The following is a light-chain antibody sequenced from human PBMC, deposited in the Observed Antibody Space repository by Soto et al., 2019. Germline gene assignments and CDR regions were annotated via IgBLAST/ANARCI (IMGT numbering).Light chain of an antibody. CDR2: AAS. V-gene: IGKV1-39*01. J-gene: IGKJ1*01. CDR1: QSISSY. CDR3: QQSYSTPRT. Sequence: DIQMTQSPSSLSASVGDRVTITCRASQSISSYLNWYQQKPGKAPKLLIYAASSLQSGVPSRFGGSGSGTDFTLTISSPQPEDFATYYCQQSYSTPRTFGQGTKV.